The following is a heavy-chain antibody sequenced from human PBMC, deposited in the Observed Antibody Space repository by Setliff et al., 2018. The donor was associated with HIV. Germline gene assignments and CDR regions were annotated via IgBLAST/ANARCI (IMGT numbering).Heavy chain of an antibody. CDR3: ARSQWLLAVAGPPDI. V-gene: IGHV1-3*01. J-gene: IGHJ3*02. Sequence: ASVKVSCKASGYTFTTYSLHWVRQAPGHSLEWMGWINVGNGDTKYSPELQGRISITRDTSANTAYMELSSLRSDDTAVYFCARSQWLLAVAGPPDIWGQGTKVTVSS. CDR1: GYTFTTYS. CDR2: INVGNGDT. D-gene: IGHD6-19*01.